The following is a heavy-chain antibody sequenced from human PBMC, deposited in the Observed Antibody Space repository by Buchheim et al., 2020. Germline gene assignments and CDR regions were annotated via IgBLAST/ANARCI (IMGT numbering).Heavy chain of an antibody. J-gene: IGHJ4*02. D-gene: IGHD6-19*01. CDR3: ARSLYSTGWLFFDN. Sequence: QVQVVESGGGVVQPGRSLRLSCVVSGFTLFHNYGMHWVRQAPGKGLEWVAVIGATGSNIYYGDSVKGRFTISRDNSRDTLYLQMNSLRVEDTAVYYCARSLYSTGWLFFDNWGQGIL. V-gene: IGHV3-33*08. CDR2: IGATGSNI. CDR1: GFTLFHNYG.